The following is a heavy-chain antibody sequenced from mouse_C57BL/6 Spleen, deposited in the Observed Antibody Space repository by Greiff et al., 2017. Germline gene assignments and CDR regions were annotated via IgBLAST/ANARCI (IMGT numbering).Heavy chain of an antibody. CDR3: ARGRASYYSNYYYYAMDY. V-gene: IGHV1-53*01. CDR2: INPSNGGT. D-gene: IGHD2-5*01. Sequence: QVQLQQPGTELVKPGASVTLSCKASGYTFTSYWMHWVKQRPGQGLEWIGNINPSNGGTNYNEKFKSKATLTVDKSSSTAYMQLSSLTSEDSAVYYCARGRASYYSNYYYYAMDYWGQGTSVTVSS. J-gene: IGHJ4*01. CDR1: GYTFTSYW.